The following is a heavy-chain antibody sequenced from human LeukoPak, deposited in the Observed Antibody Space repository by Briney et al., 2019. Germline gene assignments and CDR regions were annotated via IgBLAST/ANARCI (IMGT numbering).Heavy chain of an antibody. CDR1: GFTFSAFG. D-gene: IGHD1/OR15-1a*01. V-gene: IGHV3-30*12. J-gene: IGHJ3*01. Sequence: PGGSLRLSCAASGFTFSAFGMHWVRQAPGKGLEWVTFIPYDGSDKYYADSVEGRFTISRDNAKNTLFLQMNSLRAEDTAVYYCARGWEQQGVGAFHVWGQGTMVTVSS. CDR3: ARGWEQQGVGAFHV. CDR2: IPYDGSDK.